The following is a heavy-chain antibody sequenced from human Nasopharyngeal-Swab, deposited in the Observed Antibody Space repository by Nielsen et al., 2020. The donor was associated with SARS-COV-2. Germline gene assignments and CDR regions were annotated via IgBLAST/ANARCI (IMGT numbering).Heavy chain of an antibody. J-gene: IGHJ6*03. CDR3: ARDYYDSSGYPNRGYMDV. D-gene: IGHD3-22*01. CDR2: IYYSGST. V-gene: IGHV4-31*02. Sequence: WIRQPPGKGLEWIGYIYYSGSTYYNPSLKSRVTISVDTSKNQFSLKLSSVTAADTAVYYCARDYYDSSGYPNRGYMDVWAKGPRSPSP.